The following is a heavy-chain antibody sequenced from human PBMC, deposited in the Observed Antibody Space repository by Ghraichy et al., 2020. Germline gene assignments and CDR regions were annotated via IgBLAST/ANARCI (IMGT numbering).Heavy chain of an antibody. V-gene: IGHV1-46*01. CDR1: GYTFTSYY. CDR2: INPSGGST. D-gene: IGHD2-15*01. Sequence: ALVKVSCKASGYTFTSYYMHWVRQAPGQGLEWMGIINPSGGSTSYAQKFQGRVTMTRDTSTSTVYMELSSLRSEDTAVYYCARESLAATDYYYYGMDVWGQGTTVTVSS. J-gene: IGHJ6*02. CDR3: ARESLAATDYYYYGMDV.